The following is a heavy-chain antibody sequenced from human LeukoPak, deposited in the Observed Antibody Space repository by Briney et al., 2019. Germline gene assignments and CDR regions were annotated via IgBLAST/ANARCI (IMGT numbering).Heavy chain of an antibody. CDR2: ISWNSGSI. J-gene: IGHJ4*02. CDR1: GFTFSGFA. D-gene: IGHD3-10*01. Sequence: GGSLRLSCAASGFTFSGFAMSWVRRTPGKGLEWVSGISWNSGSIGYADSVKGRFTISRDNAKNSLYLQMNSLRAEDTALYYCAKDFRGAGYYYFDYWGQGTLVTVSS. V-gene: IGHV3-9*01. CDR3: AKDFRGAGYYYFDY.